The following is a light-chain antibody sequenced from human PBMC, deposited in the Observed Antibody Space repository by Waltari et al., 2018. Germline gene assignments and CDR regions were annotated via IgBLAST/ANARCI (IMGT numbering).Light chain of an antibody. CDR2: DAS. CDR3: QHLTA. J-gene: IGKJ3*01. CDR1: QGISSA. Sequence: AIQLTQSPSSLAASVGDRVTITCRASQGISSAVAWYQQKPGKVPNLLIYDASSLERGVPSRFSGSTSGTYFTLTISSLQPEDFATYYCQHLTAFGPGTKVDI. V-gene: IGKV1-13*02.